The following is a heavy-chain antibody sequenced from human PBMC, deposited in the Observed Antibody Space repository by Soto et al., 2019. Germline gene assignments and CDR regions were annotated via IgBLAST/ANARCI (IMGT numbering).Heavy chain of an antibody. V-gene: IGHV1-58*01. CDR2: IVVGSGHT. Sequence: AAVKVSCKASGFTFTSSAVQWVRQARGQRXEWIGWIVVGSGHTNYAQKFQERVTITRDMSTSTAYMELSSLRSEDTAVYYCAAVPDILTGYPYYYYSMDVWGQGTTVTVFS. D-gene: IGHD3-9*01. J-gene: IGHJ6*02. CDR1: GFTFTSSA. CDR3: AAVPDILTGYPYYYYSMDV.